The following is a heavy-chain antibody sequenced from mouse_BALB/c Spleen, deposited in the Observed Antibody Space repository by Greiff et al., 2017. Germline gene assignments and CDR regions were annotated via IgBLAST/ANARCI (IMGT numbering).Heavy chain of an antibody. V-gene: IGHV1-14*01. D-gene: IGHD1-1*01. CDR1: GYTFTSYV. Sequence: VQLQQSGPELVKPGASVKMSCKASGYTFTSYVMHWVKQKPGQGLEWIGYINPYNDGTKYNEKFKGKATLTSDKSSSTAYMELSSLTSEDSAVYYCAKFAYYCSFYAMDYWGQGTSVTVSS. J-gene: IGHJ4*01. CDR2: INPYNDGT. CDR3: AKFAYYCSFYAMDY.